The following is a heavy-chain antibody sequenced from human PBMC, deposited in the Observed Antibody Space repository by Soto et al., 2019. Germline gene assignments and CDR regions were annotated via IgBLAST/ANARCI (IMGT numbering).Heavy chain of an antibody. V-gene: IGHV3-23*01. D-gene: IGHD6-13*01. CDR1: GFAFSTYA. J-gene: IGHJ6*02. CDR3: AKVTKRAAAGRYEYYKYGMDV. CDR2: ISGIGGSS. Sequence: GGSLRLSCAASGFAFSTYAMTWVRQAPGKGLEWVSVISGIGGSSYYAASVKGRFTISRDNSKNTLFLQMNGLRAEDTAVYYCAKVTKRAAAGRYEYYKYGMDVWGQGTTVTVSS.